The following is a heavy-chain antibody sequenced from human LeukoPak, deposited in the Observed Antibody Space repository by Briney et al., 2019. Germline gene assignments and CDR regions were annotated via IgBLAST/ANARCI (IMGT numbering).Heavy chain of an antibody. CDR3: VPEVVPAAREEETTVTSGY. D-gene: IGHD2-2*01. V-gene: IGHV1-69*06. CDR2: IIPIFGTA. CDR1: GGTFSSYA. J-gene: IGHJ4*02. Sequence: SVKVSCKASGGTFSSYAISWVRQAPGQGLEWMGGIIPIFGTANYAQKFQGRVTITADKSTSTAYMELSSLRSEDTAVYYCVPEVVPAAREEETTVTSGYWGQGTLVTVSS.